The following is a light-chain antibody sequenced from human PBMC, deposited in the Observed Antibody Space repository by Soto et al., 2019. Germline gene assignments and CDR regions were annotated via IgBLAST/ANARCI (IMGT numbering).Light chain of an antibody. CDR1: QNIYSN. CDR3: LQYHNLWA. V-gene: IGKV3-15*01. Sequence: ILMTQSPASLSVSPGERATLSCRASQNIYSNIAWYQQRPGQAPRLLIYRASTRATGVPARFSGSGSGTEFTLTNSSLQSEDFTVYSCLQYHNLWAFGQGTKVEIK. J-gene: IGKJ1*01. CDR2: RAS.